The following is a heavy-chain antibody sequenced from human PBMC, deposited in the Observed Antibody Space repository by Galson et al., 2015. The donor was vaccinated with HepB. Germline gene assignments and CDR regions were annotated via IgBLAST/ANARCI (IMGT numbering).Heavy chain of an antibody. J-gene: IGHJ4*02. Sequence: ETLSLTCTVSGGSISSYYWSWIRQPPGKGLEWIGYIYYSGSTNYNPSLKSRVTISVDTSKNQFSLKLSSVTAADTAVYYCARSPYSSSINNWGQGTLVTVSS. V-gene: IGHV4-59*01. D-gene: IGHD6-13*01. CDR2: IYYSGST. CDR3: ARSPYSSSINN. CDR1: GGSISSYY.